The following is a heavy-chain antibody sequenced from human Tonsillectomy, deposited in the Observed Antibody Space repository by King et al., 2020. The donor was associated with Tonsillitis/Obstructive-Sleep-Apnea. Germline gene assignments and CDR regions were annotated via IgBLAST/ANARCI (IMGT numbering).Heavy chain of an antibody. CDR1: GYSFTTYW. CDR3: TRHPIGKSSSSSAMDV. CDR2: IYPADSDT. V-gene: IGHV5-51*01. Sequence: QLVQSGAEVKKPVESLKISCKNSGYSFTTYWIAWVRQMPGKGLEWMGIIYPADSDTRYSPSFQGQVTISADKSISTAYLQWSSLKASDTAMYYYTRHPIGKSSSSSAMDVWGKGTTVTVSS. D-gene: IGHD6-6*01. J-gene: IGHJ6*04.